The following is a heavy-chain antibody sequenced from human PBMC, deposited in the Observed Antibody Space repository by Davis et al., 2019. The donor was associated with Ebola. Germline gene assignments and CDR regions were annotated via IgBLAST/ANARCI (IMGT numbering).Heavy chain of an antibody. Sequence: GSLRLSCTVSGGSISSYYWSWIRQPPGQGLEWIGYIYYSGSTNYNPSLKSRVTISVDTSKNQFSLKLSSVTAADTAVYYCARSRFWSGYYFDYWGQGTLVTVSS. CDR3: ARSRFWSGYYFDY. CDR1: GGSISSYY. D-gene: IGHD3-3*01. CDR2: IYYSGST. V-gene: IGHV4-59*01. J-gene: IGHJ4*02.